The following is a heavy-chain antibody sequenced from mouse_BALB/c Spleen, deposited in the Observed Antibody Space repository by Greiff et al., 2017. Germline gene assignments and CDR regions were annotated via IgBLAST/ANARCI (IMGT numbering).Heavy chain of an antibody. CDR2: IRNKANGYTT. D-gene: IGHD2-4*01. J-gene: IGHJ1*01. V-gene: IGHV7-3*02. CDR1: GFTFTDYY. Sequence: EVQGVESGGGLVQPGGSLRLSCATSGFTFTDYYMSWVRQPPGKALEWLGFIRNKANGYTTEYSASVKGRFTISRDNSQSILYLQMNTLRAEDSATYYCARDLYDYDEGWYFDVWGAGTTVTVSS. CDR3: ARDLYDYDEGWYFDV.